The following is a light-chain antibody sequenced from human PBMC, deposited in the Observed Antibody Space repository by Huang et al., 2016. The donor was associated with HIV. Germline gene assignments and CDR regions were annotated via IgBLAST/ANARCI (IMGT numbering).Light chain of an antibody. J-gene: IGKJ3*01. Sequence: DIQMTQSPSSRSASVGDRVIITCRASQSISSYLKLYQQQPGKAPNLLIYAASSLQSGVPSRFSGSGSGTDFTLTIRSLQPEDFATYYCQQSYSNTFTFGAGTKVDVK. CDR3: QQSYSNTFT. CDR1: QSISSY. V-gene: IGKV1-39*01. CDR2: AAS.